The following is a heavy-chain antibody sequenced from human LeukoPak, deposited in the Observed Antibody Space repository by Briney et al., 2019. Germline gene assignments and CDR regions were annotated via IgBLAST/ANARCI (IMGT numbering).Heavy chain of an antibody. J-gene: IGHJ4*02. CDR3: ARERPHCTNGVCVPWYFDY. D-gene: IGHD2-8*01. V-gene: IGHV1-69*13. Sequence: ASVKVSCKASGGTFSSYAISWVRQAPGQGLEWMGGIIPIFGTANYAQKFQGRVTITADESTSTAYMELSSLRSEDTAVYYCARERPHCTNGVCVPWYFDYWGQGTLVTVSS. CDR2: IIPIFGTA. CDR1: GGTFSSYA.